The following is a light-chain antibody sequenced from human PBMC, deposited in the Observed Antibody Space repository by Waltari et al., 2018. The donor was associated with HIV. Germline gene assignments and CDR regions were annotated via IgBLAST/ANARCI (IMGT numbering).Light chain of an antibody. Sequence: QSALTQPASVSGSPGESITISCTGSSTDVGGYNYVSWYQQHPGKAPRLMIYDVSTRPSWVSDRFSGSKSGDTASLTISGLQPEDEADYYCESYTSTSVWVFGGGTRLTVL. V-gene: IGLV2-14*03. J-gene: IGLJ3*02. CDR2: DVS. CDR1: STDVGGYNY. CDR3: ESYTSTSVWV.